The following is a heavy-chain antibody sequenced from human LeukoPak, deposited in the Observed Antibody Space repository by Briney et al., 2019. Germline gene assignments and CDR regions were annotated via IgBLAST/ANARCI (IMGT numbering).Heavy chain of an antibody. CDR1: GFTFSDTY. D-gene: IGHD3-16*01. CDR3: AKDDAWGRYKD. Sequence: GGSLRLSCAVSGFTFSDTYMTWIRQAPGKGLESLSYISPSGTDISYADSVKGRFTISRDNAKNSLYLQMNSLRGEDTAVYYCAKDDAWGRYKDWGQGTLVTVSS. CDR2: ISPSGTDI. J-gene: IGHJ1*01. V-gene: IGHV3-11*01.